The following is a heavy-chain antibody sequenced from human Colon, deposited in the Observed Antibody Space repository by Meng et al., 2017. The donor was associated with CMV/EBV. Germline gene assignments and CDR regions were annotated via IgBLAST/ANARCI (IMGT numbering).Heavy chain of an antibody. CDR3: ARTNTYYDFWSGYLGVDWFDS. J-gene: IGHJ5*01. CDR2: IYYSGST. CDR1: GGSISSGGYY. D-gene: IGHD3-3*01. Sequence: SETLSLTCTVSGGSISSGGYYWSWIRQHPGKGLEWIGYIYYSGSTYYNPSLKSRVTISVDTSKNQFSLKLSSVTAADTAVYYCARTNTYYDFWSGYLGVDWFDSWGQGTLVTVSS. V-gene: IGHV4-31*03.